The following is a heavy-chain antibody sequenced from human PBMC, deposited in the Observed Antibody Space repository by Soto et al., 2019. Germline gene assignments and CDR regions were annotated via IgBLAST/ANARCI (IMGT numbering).Heavy chain of an antibody. CDR3: VKVSTFYDILTGYYSTNFFDP. V-gene: IGHV3-64D*06. D-gene: IGHD3-9*01. CDR1: GFTFSEYS. Sequence: PGGSLRLSCSASGFTFSEYSMHGIIQAPGKGLQYVSTISSDGDITYYADAVKGRFTITRDNSKNTLYLQMNSLRPEDTAVYYCVKVSTFYDILTGYYSTNFFDPWGQATLVTVSS. J-gene: IGHJ5*02. CDR2: ISSDGDIT.